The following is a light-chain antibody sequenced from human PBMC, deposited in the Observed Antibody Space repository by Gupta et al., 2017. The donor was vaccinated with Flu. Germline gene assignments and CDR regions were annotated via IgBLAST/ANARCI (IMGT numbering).Light chain of an antibody. CDR3: SSYTSSSTPSV. J-gene: IGLJ1*01. CDR1: SSDVGGYNY. CDR2: EVS. Sequence: SSDVGGYNYVSWYQQHPGTAPKLMIYEVSDRPSGVSNRFSGSKSGNTASLTISGLQAEDEADYYCSSYTSSSTPSVFGTGTKVTVL. V-gene: IGLV2-14*01.